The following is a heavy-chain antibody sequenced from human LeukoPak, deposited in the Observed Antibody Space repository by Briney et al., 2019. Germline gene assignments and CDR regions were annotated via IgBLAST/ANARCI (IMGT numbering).Heavy chain of an antibody. CDR3: ARDPIFGVVISNWFDP. D-gene: IGHD3-3*01. V-gene: IGHV3-7*01. Sequence: PGGSLRLSCAASGFTFSSYWMSWVRQAPGKGVEWVANIKQDGSEKYYVDSVKGRFTISRDNAKNSLYLQMNSLRAEDTAVYYCARDPIFGVVISNWFDPWGQGTLVTVSS. J-gene: IGHJ5*02. CDR2: IKQDGSEK. CDR1: GFTFSSYW.